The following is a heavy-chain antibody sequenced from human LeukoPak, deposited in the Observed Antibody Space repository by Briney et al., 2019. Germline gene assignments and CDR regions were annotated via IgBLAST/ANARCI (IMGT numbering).Heavy chain of an antibody. D-gene: IGHD6-6*01. CDR2: IYTSGST. Sequence: SQTLSLTCTVSGGSISSGSYYWSWIRQPAGKGLEWIGRIYTSGSTNYNLSLKSRVTISVDTSKNQFSLKLSSVTAADTAVYYCARGVIGQLASLYFDYWGQGTLVTVSS. V-gene: IGHV4-61*02. CDR3: ARGVIGQLASLYFDY. J-gene: IGHJ4*02. CDR1: GGSISSGSYY.